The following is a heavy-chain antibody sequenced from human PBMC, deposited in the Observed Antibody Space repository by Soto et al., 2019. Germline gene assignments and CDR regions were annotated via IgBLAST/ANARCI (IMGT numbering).Heavy chain of an antibody. J-gene: IGHJ4*02. CDR2: MSYDGSNE. CDR1: GFTFSHYA. Sequence: QVQLVESGGGVVQPGRSLRLSCAASGFTFSHYAMHWVRQAPGKGLEWVALMSYDGSNEYYADSVKGRFTISRDNSKNTLYLQMNSLRAEDTAVYYCAKDGSHNCDYWGQGTLVNVSS. CDR3: AKDGSHNCDY. D-gene: IGHD1-26*01. V-gene: IGHV3-30*18.